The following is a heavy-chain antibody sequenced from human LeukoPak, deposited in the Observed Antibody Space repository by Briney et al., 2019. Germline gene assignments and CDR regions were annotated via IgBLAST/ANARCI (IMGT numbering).Heavy chain of an antibody. CDR3: ARDRPVPYDSSVNAFDI. J-gene: IGHJ3*02. D-gene: IGHD3-22*01. V-gene: IGHV3-48*03. CDR2: ISSSGSTI. Sequence: GGSLRLSCAASGFTFSSYEMNWVRQAPGKGLEWVSYISSSGSTIYYADSVKGRFTISRDNAKNSLYLQMNSLRAEDTAVYYCARDRPVPYDSSVNAFDIWGQGAMGTVSS. CDR1: GFTFSSYE.